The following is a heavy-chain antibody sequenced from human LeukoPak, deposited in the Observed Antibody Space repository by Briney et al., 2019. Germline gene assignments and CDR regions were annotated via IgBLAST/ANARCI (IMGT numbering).Heavy chain of an antibody. J-gene: IGHJ5*02. CDR2: IDYSGRT. CDR3: ARLPDP. CDR1: GGSIGSYY. Sequence: SETLSLTCTVSGGSIGSYYWSCIRQPPGKGLEWIGYIDYSGRTNYNPSLKSRVTISVDTSKNQFSLKLTSVTASDTAVYYCARLPDPWGQGTLVTVSS. V-gene: IGHV4-59*08.